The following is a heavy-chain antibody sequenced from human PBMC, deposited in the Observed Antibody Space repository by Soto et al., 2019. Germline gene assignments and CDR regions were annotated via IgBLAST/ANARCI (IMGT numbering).Heavy chain of an antibody. V-gene: IGHV3-33*01. J-gene: IGHJ4*02. CDR3: ARSVEWYYFDY. Sequence: QVQQVESGGGVVQPGRSLRLSCAASGFTFSSYGMHWLRQAPGKGLEWVAVIWYDGSNKYYADSVKGRFTISRDNSKNTLYLQMNSLRAEDTAVYYCARSVEWYYFDYWGQGTLVTVSS. CDR1: GFTFSSYG. CDR2: IWYDGSNK. D-gene: IGHD3-3*01.